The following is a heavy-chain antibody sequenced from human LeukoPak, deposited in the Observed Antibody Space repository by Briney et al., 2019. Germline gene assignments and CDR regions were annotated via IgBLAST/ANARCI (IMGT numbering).Heavy chain of an antibody. V-gene: IGHV3-23*01. CDR2: ISASGGRT. J-gene: IGHJ4*02. Sequence: PGGSLRLSCAASGFSFSTYAMSWVRQAPGRGLEWVSSISASGGRTYSADSVKGRFTISRDDSKNTLYLQMNSLRAEDTAVYYCAKLRSASGYSGPLEYWGQGTLVPVSS. CDR3: AKLRSASGYSGPLEY. CDR1: GFSFSTYA. D-gene: IGHD3-22*01.